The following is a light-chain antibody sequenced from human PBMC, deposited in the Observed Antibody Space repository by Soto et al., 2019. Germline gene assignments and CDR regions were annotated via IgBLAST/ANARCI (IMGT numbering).Light chain of an antibody. V-gene: IGKV1-39*01. Sequence: DIQMTQSPSSLSASVGYRVTITCRASQSISSYLNWYQQKPGKAPKLLIYAASSLQSGVPSRFSGSGSGTDLTLTISSLQPEDFATYYCQQSYSTPPTFGQGTKVEIK. CDR1: QSISSY. J-gene: IGKJ1*01. CDR2: AAS. CDR3: QQSYSTPPT.